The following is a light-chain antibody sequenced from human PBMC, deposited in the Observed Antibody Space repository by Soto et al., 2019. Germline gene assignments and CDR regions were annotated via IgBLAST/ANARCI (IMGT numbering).Light chain of an antibody. V-gene: IGKV1-9*01. J-gene: IGKJ5*01. CDR3: QQLNDYPIT. CDR1: QGISSY. Sequence: DIQISPSPSSVSASVGDRVTITCRASQGISSYLAWYQQKPGKAPKLLIYAASTLQSGVPSRFSGSRSGTEFTLTISSLQPEDFATYYCQQLNDYPITFGQGTRLEIK. CDR2: AAS.